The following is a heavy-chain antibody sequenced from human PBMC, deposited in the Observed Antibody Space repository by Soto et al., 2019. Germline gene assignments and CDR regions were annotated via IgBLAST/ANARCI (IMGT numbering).Heavy chain of an antibody. CDR2: ISAYNGNT. CDR1: GYTFTSYG. V-gene: IGHV1-18*01. D-gene: IGHD3-10*01. Sequence: QVQLVQSGAEVKKPGASVKVSCKASGYTFTSYGISWVRQAPGQGLEWMGWISAYNGNTNYAQKLQGRVTMTTDTSRSPAYMELRRLRSDDTAVYYCARDPKTYSYGSGSYSAWFDPWGQGTLVTVSS. CDR3: ARDPKTYSYGSGSYSAWFDP. J-gene: IGHJ5*02.